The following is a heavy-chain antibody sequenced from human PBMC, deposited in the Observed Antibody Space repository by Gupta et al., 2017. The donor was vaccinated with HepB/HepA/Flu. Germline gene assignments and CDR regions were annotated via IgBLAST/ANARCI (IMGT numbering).Heavy chain of an antibody. J-gene: IGHJ6*03. CDR1: GYMFSRYG. CDR3: ARNNLRLDVVIGGPYSMDV. V-gene: IGHV1-18*01. D-gene: IGHD1/OR15-1a*01. Sequence: QGLLVQSGPEVKKPGASMKVSCKASGYMFSRYGISWLRQAPGQGLEWMGWISTFNGNTHSAQKFQGRITMTMGTLITTAYLEVRGLRSDDTAKYYCARNNLRLDVVIGGPYSMDVWGNGTTVIVSS. CDR2: ISTFNGNT.